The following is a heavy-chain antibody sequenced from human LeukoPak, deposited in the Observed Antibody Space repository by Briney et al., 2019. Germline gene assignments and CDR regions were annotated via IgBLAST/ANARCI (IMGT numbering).Heavy chain of an antibody. CDR3: TAMVTVDY. J-gene: IGHJ4*02. Sequence: GGSLRLSCAASGFTVSSYGMHWVRQAPGKGLEWVAFIRYDGSNKYYADSVKGRFTISRDNSKNTLYLQMNSLRAEDTAVYYCTAMVTVDYWGQGTLVTVSS. CDR2: IRYDGSNK. D-gene: IGHD5-18*01. CDR1: GFTVSSYG. V-gene: IGHV3-30*02.